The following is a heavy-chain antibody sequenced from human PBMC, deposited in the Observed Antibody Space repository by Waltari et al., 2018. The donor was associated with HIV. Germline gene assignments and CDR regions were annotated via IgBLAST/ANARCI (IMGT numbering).Heavy chain of an antibody. CDR2: IYPGDSDT. J-gene: IGHJ5*02. Sequence: EVQLVQSGAEVKKPGESLKISCKGSGYSFTSYWIGWVRQMPGKGLEWMGIIYPGDSDTRYSPSFQGQVTISADKSISTAYLQWSSLKASDTAMYYCAKTDYYDSSGPGPHWFDPWGQGTLVTVSS. D-gene: IGHD3-22*01. V-gene: IGHV5-51*03. CDR3: AKTDYYDSSGPGPHWFDP. CDR1: GYSFTSYW.